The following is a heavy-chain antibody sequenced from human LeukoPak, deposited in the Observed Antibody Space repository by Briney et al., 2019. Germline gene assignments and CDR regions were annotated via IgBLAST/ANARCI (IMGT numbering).Heavy chain of an antibody. Sequence: GGSLRLSCAASGFTFNNFALSWVRQAPGKGLEWISAITVSDGSKRYADSVRGRFTISSDTSKDILYLQMNSLRAEDTAVYFRVRYPSIDWRYFEYWGQGTLVTVSS. CDR2: ITVSDGSK. CDR1: GFTFNNFA. J-gene: IGHJ4*02. D-gene: IGHD3-9*01. CDR3: VRYPSIDWRYFEY. V-gene: IGHV3-23*01.